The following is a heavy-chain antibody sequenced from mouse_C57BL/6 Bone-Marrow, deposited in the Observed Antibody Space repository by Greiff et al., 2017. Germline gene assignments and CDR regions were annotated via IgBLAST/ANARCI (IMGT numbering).Heavy chain of an antibody. V-gene: IGHV1-82*01. CDR1: GYAFSSSW. J-gene: IGHJ3*01. CDR3: ARRRFAY. Sequence: VQLQQSGPELVKPGASVKISCKASGYAFSSSWMNWVKQRPGKGLEWIGRIYPGDGDTNYNGKFKGKATLTAVKSSSTAYMQLSSLTSEDSAVYFCARRRFAYWDQGTLVTVSA. CDR2: IYPGDGDT.